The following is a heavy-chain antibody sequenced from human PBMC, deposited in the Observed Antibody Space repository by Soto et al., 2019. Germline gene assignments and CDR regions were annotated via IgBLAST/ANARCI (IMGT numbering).Heavy chain of an antibody. CDR1: GYTFTTYA. J-gene: IGHJ4*02. CDR3: ARNHDYGSPVSGY. D-gene: IGHD4-17*01. Sequence: ASVKVSCKASGYTFTTYAMHWVRQAPGQRLEWMGWMNAGNGNTKYSQKFQGRVTMTRDTSASTAYMELSSLRSEDTAVYYCARNHDYGSPVSGYWGQGTLVTVSS. CDR2: MNAGNGNT. V-gene: IGHV1-3*01.